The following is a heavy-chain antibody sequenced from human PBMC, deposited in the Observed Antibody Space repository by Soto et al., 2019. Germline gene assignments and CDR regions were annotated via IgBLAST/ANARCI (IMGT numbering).Heavy chain of an antibody. CDR3: ARESSGDHNHNWFDP. D-gene: IGHD1-20*01. V-gene: IGHV4-59*01. CDR1: GGSISPYY. Sequence: QVQLQESGPGLVKPSETLSLTCTVSGGSISPYYWSCVRQSPGTGLEWIGFIWFSGSTTYNPSLKSQVTMSVDMSKNQLSLELNSVTAADTAVYYCARESSGDHNHNWFDPWGQGTLVTVSA. CDR2: IWFSGST. J-gene: IGHJ5*02.